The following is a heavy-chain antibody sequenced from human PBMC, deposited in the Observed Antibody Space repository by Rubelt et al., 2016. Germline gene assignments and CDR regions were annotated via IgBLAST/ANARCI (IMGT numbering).Heavy chain of an antibody. Sequence: QLQLQESGPGLVKPSETLSLTCTVSGGSISSSSYYWGWIRQPPGKGLEWIGEIYHSGSTNYNPSLQSRVTISVDKSKNQFSLKLSSVTGADTAVYYCASNLSRWGQGTLVTVSS. CDR3: ASNLSR. CDR2: IYHSGST. CDR1: GGSISSSSYY. V-gene: IGHV4-39*07. D-gene: IGHD6-13*01. J-gene: IGHJ4*02.